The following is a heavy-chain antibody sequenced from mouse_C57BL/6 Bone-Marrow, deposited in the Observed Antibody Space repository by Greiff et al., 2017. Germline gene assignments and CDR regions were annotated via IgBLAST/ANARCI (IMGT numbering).Heavy chain of an antibody. CDR1: GFTFSDAW. Sequence: EVQVVESGGGLVQPGGSMKLSCAASGFTFSDAWMDWVRQSPEKGLEWVAEIRNKANNHATYYAESVKGRFTISRDDSKSSVYLQMNSLRAEDTGIYYCTRRFDYAAMDYWGQGTSVTVSS. V-gene: IGHV6-6*01. J-gene: IGHJ4*01. CDR3: TRRFDYAAMDY. CDR2: IRNKANNHAT.